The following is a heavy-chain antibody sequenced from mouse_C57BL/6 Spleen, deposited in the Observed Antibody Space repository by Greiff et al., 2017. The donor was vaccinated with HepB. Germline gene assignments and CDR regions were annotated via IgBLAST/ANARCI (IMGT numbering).Heavy chain of an antibody. D-gene: IGHD1-1*01. CDR2: ISDGGSYT. CDR3: AREGGVYYGSSYGYAMDY. V-gene: IGHV5-4*01. Sequence: EVMLVESGGGLVKPGGSLKLSCAASGFTFSSYAMSWVRQTPEKRLEWVATISDGGSYTYYPDNVKGRFTISRDNAKNNLYLQMSHLKSEDTAMYYCAREGGVYYGSSYGYAMDYWGQGTSVTVSS. CDR1: GFTFSSYA. J-gene: IGHJ4*01.